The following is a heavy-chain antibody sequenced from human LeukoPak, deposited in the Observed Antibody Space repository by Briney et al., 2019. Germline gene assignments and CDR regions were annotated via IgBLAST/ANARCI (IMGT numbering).Heavy chain of an antibody. CDR3: ARIAAAGRFDP. CDR1: GYTFTSYG. D-gene: IGHD6-13*01. J-gene: IGHJ5*02. V-gene: IGHV1-18*01. Sequence: ASVKVSCKASGYTFTSYGISWVRQAPRQGLEWMGWISAYNGNTNYAQKLQGRVTMTTDTSTSTAHMELRSLRSDDTAVYYCARIAAAGRFDPWGQGTLVTVSS. CDR2: ISAYNGNT.